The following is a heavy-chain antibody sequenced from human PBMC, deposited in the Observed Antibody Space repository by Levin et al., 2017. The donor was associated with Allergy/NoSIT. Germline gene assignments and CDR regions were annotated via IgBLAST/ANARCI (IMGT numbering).Heavy chain of an antibody. V-gene: IGHV3-30*18. D-gene: IGHD4-17*01. CDR3: AKVASGEEPLDY. CDR1: GFTFRSYG. J-gene: IGHJ4*02. Sequence: HSGGSLRLSCVASGFTFRSYGMHWVRQAPGKGLEWVALISYDGRNKYYADSVEGRCTISRDNSKNTLYLQMNSLRPEDTAVYYCAKVASGEEPLDYWGQGTLVTVSS. CDR2: ISYDGRNK.